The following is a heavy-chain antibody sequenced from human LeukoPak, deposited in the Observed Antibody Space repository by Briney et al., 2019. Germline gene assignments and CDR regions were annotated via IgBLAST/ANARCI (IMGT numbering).Heavy chain of an antibody. CDR1: GFTFSSYA. Sequence: GGSLRLSCAASGFTFSSYAMDWVRQAPGKGLEWVAVISYDGSNKYYADSVKGRFTISRDNSKNTLYLQMNSLRAEDTAVYYCARDANSIVVVVELPDCWGQGTLVTVSS. CDR3: ARDANSIVVVVELPDC. V-gene: IGHV3-30*04. J-gene: IGHJ4*02. CDR2: ISYDGSNK. D-gene: IGHD2-15*01.